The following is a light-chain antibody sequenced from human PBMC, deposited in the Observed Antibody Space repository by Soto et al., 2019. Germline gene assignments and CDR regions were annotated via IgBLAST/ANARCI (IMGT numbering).Light chain of an antibody. Sequence: QPVLTQSPSASASLGASVKLTCTLSSGHSSYAIAWHQQQPEKGPRYLMKLNSDGSHSKGDGIPDRFSGSSSGAERYLTIPSRQSEDEADYYCQTWGTGIQWVFGGGTKLTVL. CDR1: SGHSSYA. V-gene: IGLV4-69*01. CDR3: QTWGTGIQWV. J-gene: IGLJ3*02. CDR2: LNSDGSH.